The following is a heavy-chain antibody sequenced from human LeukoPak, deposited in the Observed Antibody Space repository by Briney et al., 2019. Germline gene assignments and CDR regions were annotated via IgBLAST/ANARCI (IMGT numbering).Heavy chain of an antibody. CDR3: ARVYYSSSYDYWYFDL. J-gene: IGHJ2*01. CDR2: IYYSETA. CDR1: GDSIRSYY. Sequence: SETLSLTCTVSGDSIRSYYRSRIRQPPGKGLEWIGYIYYSETANYNPSLKSRVTISVDTSKNQFSLKLTSVTAADTAVYYCARVYYSSSYDYWYFDLWGRGTLVTVSS. D-gene: IGHD6-13*01. V-gene: IGHV4-59*01.